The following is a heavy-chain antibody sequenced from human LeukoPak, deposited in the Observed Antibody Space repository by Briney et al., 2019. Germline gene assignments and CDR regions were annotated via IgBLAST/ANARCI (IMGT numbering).Heavy chain of an antibody. CDR1: GYTFTGYY. J-gene: IGHJ4*02. CDR3: AGGSHLWFGNPTLVYYFDY. CDR2: INPNSGAT. D-gene: IGHD3-10*01. V-gene: IGHV1-2*02. Sequence: AAVKVSCKSSGYTFTGYYMHGVRQAPGQGLEWMGWINPNSGATNHAPKFQGRVTITRDKTISTAYMELSRLRYDDTAVYYCAGGSHLWFGNPTLVYYFDYWGQGTLVTVSS.